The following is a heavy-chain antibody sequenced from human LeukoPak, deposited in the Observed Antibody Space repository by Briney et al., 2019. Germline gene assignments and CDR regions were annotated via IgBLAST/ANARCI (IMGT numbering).Heavy chain of an antibody. V-gene: IGHV1-2*02. J-gene: IGHJ4*02. CDR1: GYTFTGYY. CDR3: ARDYGGFCTSDNCYRTIFDY. CDR2: INPNSGGA. Sequence: ASVKVSCKASGYTFTGYYMHWVRQAPGQGLEWMGWINPNSGGANYAQKFQGRVTMTRDTSISTAYMDLSSLRSDDTAVYYCARDYGGFCTSDNCYRTIFDYWDQGTLVTVSS. D-gene: IGHD2-2*02.